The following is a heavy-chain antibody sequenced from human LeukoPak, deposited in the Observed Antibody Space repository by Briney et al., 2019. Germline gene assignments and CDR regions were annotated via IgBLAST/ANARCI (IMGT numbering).Heavy chain of an antibody. V-gene: IGHV3-48*03. CDR2: ISGSGSII. J-gene: IGHJ4*02. CDR1: GFSFRSYE. CDR3: AREDSDYGNYDF. D-gene: IGHD4-11*01. Sequence: PGGSLRLSCAASGFSFRSYEMNWVRQAPGKGLEWVSYISGSGSIIYYTDSVKGRFTVSRDNAKNSLYLQMNDLRAEDTAVYYCAREDSDYGNYDFWGQGTLVTVSS.